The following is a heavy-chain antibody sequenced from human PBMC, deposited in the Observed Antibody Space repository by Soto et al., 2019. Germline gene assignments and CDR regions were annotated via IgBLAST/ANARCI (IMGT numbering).Heavy chain of an antibody. V-gene: IGHV1-69*01. J-gene: IGHJ5*02. CDR3: ARVRGSSWYNWFDL. CDR1: GGAFNSSG. CDR2: IIPLFGTT. D-gene: IGHD6-13*01. Sequence: QVQLVQSGAEVKKPGSSVKVSCKASGGAFNSSGISWVRQARGQGLDWMGGIIPLFGTTNFARKFKGRVTITADESTSTVYMHLSSLTIDDTAVYYCARVRGSSWYNWFDLWGQGTLVTVSS.